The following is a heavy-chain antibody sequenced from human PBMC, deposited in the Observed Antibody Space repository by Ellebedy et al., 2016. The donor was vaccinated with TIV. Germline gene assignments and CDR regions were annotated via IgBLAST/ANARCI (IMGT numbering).Heavy chain of an antibody. CDR1: GGTFSSYA. V-gene: IGHV1-69*13. Sequence: ASVKVSCKASGGTFSSYAISWVRQAPGQGLEWMGGIIPIFGTANYAQKFQGRVTITADESTSTAYMELSSLRSEDTAVYYCASSLSGYYDLGAFDIWGQGTMVTVSS. CDR2: IIPIFGTA. CDR3: ASSLSGYYDLGAFDI. D-gene: IGHD3-22*01. J-gene: IGHJ3*02.